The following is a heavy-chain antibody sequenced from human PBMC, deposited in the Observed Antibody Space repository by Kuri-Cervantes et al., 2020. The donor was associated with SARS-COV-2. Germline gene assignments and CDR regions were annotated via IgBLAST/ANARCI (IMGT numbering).Heavy chain of an antibody. J-gene: IGHJ4*02. D-gene: IGHD3-22*01. Sequence: GESLKISCAASGFTFSRHGMHWVRQAPGKGLEWVAVISYDESIENYADSVKGRFTISRDNSKNTLYLQMNSLRAEGTAVYYCARDYDSSGHMLDYWGQGTLVTVSS. V-gene: IGHV3-30*03. CDR3: ARDYDSSGHMLDY. CDR1: GFTFSRHG. CDR2: ISYDESIE.